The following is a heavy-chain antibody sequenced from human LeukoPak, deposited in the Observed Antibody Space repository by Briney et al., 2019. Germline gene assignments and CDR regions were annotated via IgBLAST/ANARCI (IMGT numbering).Heavy chain of an antibody. CDR3: AREHYDILTGSLDP. Sequence: ASVKASCKASGYTFTSYDINWVRQATGQGLEWMGWMNPNSGNTGYALKFQGRVTMTRNTSISTAYMELSSLRSEDTAVYYCAREHYDILTGSLDPWGQGTLVTVSS. CDR1: GYTFTSYD. D-gene: IGHD3-9*01. CDR2: MNPNSGNT. J-gene: IGHJ5*02. V-gene: IGHV1-8*01.